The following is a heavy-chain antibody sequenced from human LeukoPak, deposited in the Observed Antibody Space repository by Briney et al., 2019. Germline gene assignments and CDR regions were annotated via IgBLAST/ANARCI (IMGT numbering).Heavy chain of an antibody. V-gene: IGHV3-21*01. CDR3: ATSTYCSGGSCLTD. J-gene: IGHJ4*02. CDR2: ISSSSSYI. CDR1: GFTFSSYS. D-gene: IGHD2-15*01. Sequence: GGSLRLSCAASGFTFSSYSMNWVRQAPGKGLEWVSSISSSSSYIYYADSVKGRFTISRDNAKNSLYLQMNSLRAEDTAVYYCATSTYCSGGSCLTDWGQGTLVTVSS.